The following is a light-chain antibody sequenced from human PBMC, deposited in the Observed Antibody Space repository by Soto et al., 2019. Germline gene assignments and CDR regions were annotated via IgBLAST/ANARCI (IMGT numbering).Light chain of an antibody. CDR1: SSDIGGYYY. J-gene: IGLJ1*01. CDR3: TSYSSSDIFYV. Sequence: QSALTQPASVSVSPGQSITISCTGTSSDIGGYYYVSWYQHHPGRAPKLLIYQVTSRPSGVSNRFSGSKSGNTASLTISGLQADDEADYFCTSYSSSDIFYVFGAGTKVTVL. V-gene: IGLV2-14*01. CDR2: QVT.